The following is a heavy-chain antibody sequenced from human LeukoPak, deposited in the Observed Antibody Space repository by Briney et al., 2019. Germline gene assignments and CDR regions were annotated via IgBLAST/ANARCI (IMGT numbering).Heavy chain of an antibody. D-gene: IGHD6-13*01. Sequence: GGSLRLSCAASGITVSVNYMNWVRQAPGKGLEWVSLINTGGGTYYADSVKGRFTISRDNSKNTLYLQMNTLRPEDTAVYYCASGSDSSYWGRGTLVTVSS. CDR2: INTGGGT. V-gene: IGHV3-66*02. CDR1: GITVSVNY. J-gene: IGHJ4*02. CDR3: ASGSDSSY.